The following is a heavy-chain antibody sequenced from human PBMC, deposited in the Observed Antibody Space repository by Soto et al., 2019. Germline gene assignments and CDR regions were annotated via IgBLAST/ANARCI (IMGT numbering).Heavy chain of an antibody. D-gene: IGHD2-2*01. CDR2: IIPIFGTA. J-gene: IGHJ6*02. Sequence: SVKVSCKASGGTFSSYAISWVRQAPGQGLEWMGGIIPIFGTANYAQKFQGRVTITADKSTSTAYMELSSLRSEDTAVYYCAREDIVVVPAATLDYYYYGMDVWGQGTTVTVSS. CDR3: AREDIVVVPAATLDYYYYGMDV. CDR1: GGTFSSYA. V-gene: IGHV1-69*06.